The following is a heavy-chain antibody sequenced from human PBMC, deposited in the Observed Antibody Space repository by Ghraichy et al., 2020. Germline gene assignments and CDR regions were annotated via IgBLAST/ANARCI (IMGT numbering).Heavy chain of an antibody. J-gene: IGHJ3*01. CDR2: ISSSSSYI. D-gene: IGHD2-15*01. V-gene: IGHV3-21*01. Sequence: GGSLRLSCAASGFTFSSYSMNWVRQAPGKGLEWVSSISSSSSYIDYADSVKGRFTISRGNAKNSLYLQMNSLRAEDTAVYYCARVGCSGGTCYSYDAFDVWGHGTMVTVSS. CDR3: ARVGCSGGTCYSYDAFDV. CDR1: GFTFSSYS.